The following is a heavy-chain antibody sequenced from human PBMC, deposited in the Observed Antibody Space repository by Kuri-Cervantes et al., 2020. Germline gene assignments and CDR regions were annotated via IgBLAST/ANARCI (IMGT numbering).Heavy chain of an antibody. D-gene: IGHD6-13*01. CDR1: GGSISSGGYS. CDR3: ARTRSSSWDYYYYYGMDV. Sequence: ETLSLTCAVSGGSISSGGYSWSWIRQPPGKALEWLAHIFSNDEKSYSTSLKSRLTISKDTSKSQVVLTMTNMDPVDTATYYCARTRSSSWDYYYYYGMDVWGQGTTVTVSS. V-gene: IGHV2-26*01. CDR2: IFSNDEK. J-gene: IGHJ6*02.